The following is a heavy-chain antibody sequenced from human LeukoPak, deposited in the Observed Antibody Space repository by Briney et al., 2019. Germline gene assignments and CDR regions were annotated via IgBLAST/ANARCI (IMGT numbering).Heavy chain of an antibody. D-gene: IGHD3-16*02. V-gene: IGHV1-2*06. Sequence: ASVKVSCKASGYTFTGYYMHWVRQAPGQGLEWMGRFNPNSGGTNYAQKFQARVTMTRDTSISTAYMELSRLTSDDTAVYYCARDSLGTRAFDYWGQGTLVTVSS. CDR1: GYTFTGYY. CDR2: FNPNSGGT. J-gene: IGHJ4*02. CDR3: ARDSLGTRAFDY.